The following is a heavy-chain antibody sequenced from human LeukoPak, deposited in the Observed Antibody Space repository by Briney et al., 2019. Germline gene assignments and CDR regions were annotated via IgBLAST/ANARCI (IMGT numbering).Heavy chain of an antibody. CDR3: ARDGAYSSGPLDY. CDR2: IYTSGST. CDR1: GGSIRSYY. Sequence: PSETLSLTCTVSGGSIRSYYWSWIRQPAGKGLEWIGRIYTSGSTNYNPSLKSRVTMSVDTSKTHSSLKLSSVTAADTAVYYCARDGAYSSGPLDYWGQGTLVTISS. V-gene: IGHV4-4*07. J-gene: IGHJ4*02. D-gene: IGHD6-19*01.